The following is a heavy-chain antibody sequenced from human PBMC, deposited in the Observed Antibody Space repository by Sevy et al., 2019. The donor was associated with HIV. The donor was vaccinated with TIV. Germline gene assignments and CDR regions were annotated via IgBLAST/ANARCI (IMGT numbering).Heavy chain of an antibody. CDR2: IRYDGSNK. CDR1: GFTFSSYG. CDR3: AKDGQGSGSDYNGAPGFDY. D-gene: IGHD3-10*01. J-gene: IGHJ4*02. V-gene: IGHV3-30*02. Sequence: GGSLRLSSAASGFTFSSYGMHWVRQAPGKGLEWVAFIRYDGSNKYYADSVKGRFTISRDNSKNTLYLQMNSLRAEDRAVYYGAKDGQGSGSDYNGAPGFDYWGQGTLVTVSS.